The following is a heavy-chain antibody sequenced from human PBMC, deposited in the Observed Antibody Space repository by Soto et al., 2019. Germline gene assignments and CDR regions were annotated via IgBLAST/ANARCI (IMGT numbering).Heavy chain of an antibody. V-gene: IGHV3-49*03. J-gene: IGHJ6*02. CDR1: GFTFGDYA. CDR2: IRSKAFRGTT. D-gene: IGHD6-19*01. Sequence: GGSLRLSCTASGFTFGDYAMSWFRQAPGKGLEWVGFIRSKAFRGTTEYAASVKGRFTISRDDSKSIAYLQMNSLKTEDTAVYYCARETYSSGWYDRRGYYYYYYSMDVWGQGTTVTVSS. CDR3: ARETYSSGWYDRRGYYYYYYSMDV.